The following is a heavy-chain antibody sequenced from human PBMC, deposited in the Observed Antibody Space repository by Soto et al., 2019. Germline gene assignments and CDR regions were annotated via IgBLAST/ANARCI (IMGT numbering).Heavy chain of an antibody. V-gene: IGHV3-23*01. CDR1: GFTFSSYA. Sequence: GGSLRLSCAASGFTFSSYAMSWVRQAPGKGLEWVSAISGSGGSTYYADSVKGRFTISRDNSKNTLYLQMNSLRAEDTAVYYCAKGPPQGSSGWYEFVGYWGQGTLVTVSS. J-gene: IGHJ4*02. D-gene: IGHD6-19*01. CDR3: AKGPPQGSSGWYEFVGY. CDR2: ISGSGGST.